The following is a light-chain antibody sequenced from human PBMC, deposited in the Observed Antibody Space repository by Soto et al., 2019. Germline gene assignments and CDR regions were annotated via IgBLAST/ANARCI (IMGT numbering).Light chain of an antibody. J-gene: IGKJ2*01. Sequence: EVVMTQSPATLSVSPGDRATLSCRASQSVDTNVVWYQQKPGQPPRLLVHSASIRATGVPARFTGIGSGTGFPRTISGLQSYGFAIYYCQQYYNWPPYTFGQGTRLQIK. CDR3: QQYYNWPPYT. V-gene: IGKV3-15*01. CDR2: SAS. CDR1: QSVDTN.